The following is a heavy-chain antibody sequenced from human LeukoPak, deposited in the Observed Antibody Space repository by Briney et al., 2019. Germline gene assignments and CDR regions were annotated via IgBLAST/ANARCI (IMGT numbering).Heavy chain of an antibody. D-gene: IGHD3-10*01. CDR1: GGSISSN. CDR3: ARLGFGEYYFDY. CDR2: ISYSGTT. V-gene: IGHV4-59*08. Sequence: SETLSLTCTVSGGSISSNWNWIRQPPGKGLEWIGYISYSGTTIYNPSLNNRVIISVDTSKNQFSLRLSAVTAADTAVYYCARLGFGEYYFDYWGQGTLVTVSS. J-gene: IGHJ4*02.